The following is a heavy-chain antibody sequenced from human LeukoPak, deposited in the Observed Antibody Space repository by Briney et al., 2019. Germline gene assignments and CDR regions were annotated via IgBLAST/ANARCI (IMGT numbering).Heavy chain of an antibody. CDR3: AREPTYSRFDP. J-gene: IGHJ5*02. CDR1: SDSMSSFY. D-gene: IGHD2-21*01. CDR2: SYYTGST. V-gene: IGHV4-59*12. Sequence: SETVSLPCSVSSDSMSSFYWRWIRHPREKGLEWIGYSYYTGSTNNNPSLESRVIISVARSKSQFSLQLSAVTAADTAVYYCAREPTYSRFDPWGQGTLVTVSS.